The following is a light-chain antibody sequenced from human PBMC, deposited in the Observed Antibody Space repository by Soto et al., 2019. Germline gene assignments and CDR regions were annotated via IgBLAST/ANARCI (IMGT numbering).Light chain of an antibody. CDR3: QQYSSHDLLT. J-gene: IGKJ4*01. V-gene: IGKV1-5*01. CDR2: DAS. Sequence: DIQMTQSPATLSASVGDRVTITCRASQSISSWLAWYQEKPGRAPKLLIYDASTLESGVPSRCSGSGSGTEFTLTISSLQPDDFATYYCQQYSSHDLLTFGGGTKVDIK. CDR1: QSISSW.